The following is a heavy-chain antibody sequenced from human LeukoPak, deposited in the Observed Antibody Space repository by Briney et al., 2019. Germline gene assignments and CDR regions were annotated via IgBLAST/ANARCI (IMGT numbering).Heavy chain of an antibody. Sequence: KPSETLSLTCTVSGGSISSSSYHWGWIRQPPGKGLEWIGTIYYSGSTYYNPSLKSRVAISVDTSKNQFSLRLSSVTAADTAVYYCATSRYSSGWYPYFDYWGQGTLVTVSS. CDR3: ATSRYSSGWYPYFDY. D-gene: IGHD6-19*01. CDR2: IYYSGST. V-gene: IGHV4-39*01. CDR1: GGSISSSSYH. J-gene: IGHJ4*02.